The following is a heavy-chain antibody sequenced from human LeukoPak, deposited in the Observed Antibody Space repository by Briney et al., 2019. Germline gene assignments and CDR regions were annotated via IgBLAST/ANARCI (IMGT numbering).Heavy chain of an antibody. D-gene: IGHD3-22*01. CDR3: ARADYYDSSAFDY. J-gene: IGHJ4*02. Sequence: PSETLSLTCTVSGGSISSYYWSWIRQPPGKGLEWIGYIYYSGSTNYNPTFKSRVTISVDTSKNQFSLKLSSVTAADTAVYYCARADYYDSSAFDYWGQGTLVTVSS. CDR1: GGSISSYY. CDR2: IYYSGST. V-gene: IGHV4-59*01.